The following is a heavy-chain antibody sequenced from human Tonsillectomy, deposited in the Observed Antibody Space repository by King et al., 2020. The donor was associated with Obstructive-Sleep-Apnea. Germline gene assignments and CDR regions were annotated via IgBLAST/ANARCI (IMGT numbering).Heavy chain of an antibody. Sequence: QLVQSGAEVKKPGASVKVSCKASGYTFTSYGISWVRQAPGQGLEWMGWISAYNVNTNYEQKLQGRVTMTTDTSTSTTYMELRSLRSDDTAVYYCARDGAVVPAALFDYWGQGTLVTVSS. CDR3: ARDGAVVPAALFDY. D-gene: IGHD2-2*01. CDR2: ISAYNVNT. J-gene: IGHJ4*02. V-gene: IGHV1-18*04. CDR1: GYTFTSYG.